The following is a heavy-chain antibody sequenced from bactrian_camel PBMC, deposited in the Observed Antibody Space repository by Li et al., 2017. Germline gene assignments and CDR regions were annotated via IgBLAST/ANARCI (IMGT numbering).Heavy chain of an antibody. V-gene: IGHV3S63*01. CDR2: LDTRDDSI. Sequence: HVQLVESGGGSVQSGGSLRLSCVVSGYSFTSYCMGWFYQAPGKEREGVAFLDTRDDSIRYADSVKGRFTISHDVAKRTLSLQMSNIEADDTATYYCALDVLERGCSPTTVFHRWGQGTQVTVS. CDR3: ALDVLERGCSPTTVFHR. J-gene: IGHJ4*01. D-gene: IGHD8*01. CDR1: GYSFTSYC.